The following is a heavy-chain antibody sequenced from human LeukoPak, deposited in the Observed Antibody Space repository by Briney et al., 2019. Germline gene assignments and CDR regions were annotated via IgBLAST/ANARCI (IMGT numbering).Heavy chain of an antibody. V-gene: IGHV1-69*02. CDR3: ASSLSGSYASDY. J-gene: IGHJ4*02. CDR2: IIPILGIA. D-gene: IGHD1-26*01. Sequence: SVTVSCKASGGTFSSYTISWVRQAPGQGLEWMGRIIPILGIANYAQKFQGRVTITADKSTSTAYMELSSLRSEDTAVYYCASSLSGSYASDYWGQGTLVTVSS. CDR1: GGTFSSYT.